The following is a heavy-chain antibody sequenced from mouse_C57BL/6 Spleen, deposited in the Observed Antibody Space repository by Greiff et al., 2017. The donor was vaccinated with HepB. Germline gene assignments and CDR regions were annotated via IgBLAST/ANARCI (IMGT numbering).Heavy chain of an antibody. V-gene: IGHV1-42*01. CDR3: ARSGMVTTDYAMDY. CDR1: GYSFTGYY. D-gene: IGHD2-2*01. CDR2: INPSTGGT. J-gene: IGHJ4*01. Sequence: VQLQQSGPELVKPGASVKISCKASGYSFTGYYMNWVKQSPEKGLEWIGDINPSTGGTTYNQKFKAKAKLTVDKSSSTAYMQLKSLTSEDSAVYECARSGMVTTDYAMDYWGQGTSVTVSS.